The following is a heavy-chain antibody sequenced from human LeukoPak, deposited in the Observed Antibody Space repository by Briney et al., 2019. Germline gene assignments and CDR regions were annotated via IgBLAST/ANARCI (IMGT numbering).Heavy chain of an antibody. V-gene: IGHV3-20*04. CDR2: INWNGGST. J-gene: IGHJ4*02. D-gene: IGHD3-22*01. CDR1: VYTLDDHG. CDR3: ARDEHYDTSRFDY. Sequence: GVPLSLSCAPSVYTLDDHGMSWVRQAPGKGVEGVPGINWNGGSTGYADSVKGRFAISRDNAKNSLYLQMNSLRAEDTAFYYCARDEHYDTSRFDYWGQGTLATVSS.